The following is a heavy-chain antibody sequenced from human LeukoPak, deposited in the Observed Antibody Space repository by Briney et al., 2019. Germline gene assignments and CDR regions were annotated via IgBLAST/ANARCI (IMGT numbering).Heavy chain of an antibody. CDR1: GGSISSYY. CDR2: IYYSGST. D-gene: IGHD2-15*01. V-gene: IGHV4-59*08. CDR3: ARALGGSPFDY. J-gene: IGHJ4*02. Sequence: PSETLSLTCTVSGGSISSYYWSWIRQPPGKGLEWIGYIYYSGSTNYNPSLKSRVTISVDTSKNQFSLKLSSVTAADTAVYYCARALGGSPFDYWGQGTLVTVSS.